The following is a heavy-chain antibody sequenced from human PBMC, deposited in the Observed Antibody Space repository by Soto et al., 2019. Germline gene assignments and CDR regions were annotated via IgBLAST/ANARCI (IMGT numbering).Heavy chain of an antibody. CDR2: ISSSGSTI. CDR1: GFTFSDYY. J-gene: IGHJ4*02. CDR3: ARRGQWLVPDTDY. V-gene: IGHV3-11*01. Sequence: PGGSRRLSGAASGFTFSDYYMSWIRQAPGKGLEWVSYISSSGSTIYYGDSVKGRLTISRDNANNTLYLQMNSLRAEDTAVYYCARRGQWLVPDTDYWRQGTLVTVSS. D-gene: IGHD6-19*01.